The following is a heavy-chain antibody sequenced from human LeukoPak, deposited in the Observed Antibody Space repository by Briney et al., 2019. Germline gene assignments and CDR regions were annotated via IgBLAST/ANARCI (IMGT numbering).Heavy chain of an antibody. V-gene: IGHV3-53*01. CDR1: GFIVSSNY. D-gene: IGHD5-24*01. CDR3: ARDSREGYKHDAFDI. Sequence: GGSLRLSCAASGFIVSSNYMSWVRQAPGKGLEWVSVIYSGGATYYADSVKGRFTISRDNSKNMLYLQMNSLRVEDTAVYYCARDSREGYKHDAFDIWGQGTTVTVSS. J-gene: IGHJ3*02. CDR2: IYSGGAT.